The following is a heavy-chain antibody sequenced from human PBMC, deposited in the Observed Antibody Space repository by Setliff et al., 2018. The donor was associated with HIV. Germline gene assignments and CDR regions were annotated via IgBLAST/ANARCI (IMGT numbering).Heavy chain of an antibody. J-gene: IGHJ3*02. D-gene: IGHD2-15*01. CDR3: ARGGFNHAFDI. V-gene: IGHV3-7*01. CDR2: INQDGNEK. CDR1: CFDFNNYW. Sequence: GGSLRLSCAASCFDFNNYWMIWVRQAPGKGLEWVANINQDGNEKNYVDSVKGRFTISRDNAKSTVYLQMGSLSADDTAVYYCARGGFNHAFDIWGQGTMVTVSS.